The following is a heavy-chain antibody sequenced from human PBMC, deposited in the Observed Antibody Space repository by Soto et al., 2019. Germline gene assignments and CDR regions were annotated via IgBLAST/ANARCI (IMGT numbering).Heavy chain of an antibody. CDR1: GYTFSTYW. V-gene: IGHV5-10-1*01. Sequence: GESLKISCKGSGYTFSTYWISWVRQVPGKGLEWMGRIDPRDSNPNYSPSFQGHVTISADRSICTAYLQWSSLKASDTAIYYCARRSTPSYDFYYGLDVWGQGTTVTVSS. CDR2: IDPRDSNP. J-gene: IGHJ6*02. D-gene: IGHD2-21*01. CDR3: ARRSTPSYDFYYGLDV.